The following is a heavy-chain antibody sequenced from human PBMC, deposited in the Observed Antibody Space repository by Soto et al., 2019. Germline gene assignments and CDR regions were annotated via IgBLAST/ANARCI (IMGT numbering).Heavy chain of an antibody. D-gene: IGHD2-15*01. Sequence: QVQLVQSGAEVKKPGSSVKVSCKASGGAFSDYAFSWVRQAPGQGLEWLGGIMPIFRAPDYAQKFQGRVTITGDELTRTAYMEMNSLRSEDTAVYYCASWLKGPDIGNYYYGMDVWGQGTTVTVS. J-gene: IGHJ6*02. V-gene: IGHV1-69*12. CDR3: ASWLKGPDIGNYYYGMDV. CDR1: GGAFSDYA. CDR2: IMPIFRAP.